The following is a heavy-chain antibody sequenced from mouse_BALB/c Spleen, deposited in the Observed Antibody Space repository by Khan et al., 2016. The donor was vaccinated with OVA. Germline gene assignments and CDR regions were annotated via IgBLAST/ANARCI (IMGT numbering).Heavy chain of an antibody. CDR1: GFTFSTYA. CDR3: ARHNYGPFAY. V-gene: IGHV5-9-3*01. CDR2: ISSGGDNI. D-gene: IGHD1-1*01. J-gene: IGHJ3*01. Sequence: EVELVESGGDLVKPGGSLKLSCSASGFTFSTYAMSWVRQTPEKRLEWVATISSGGDNIYYPDSVKGRFTISRDNAKNTLYLQRSSLRSEDTAMYYCARHNYGPFAYWGQGTLVTVSA.